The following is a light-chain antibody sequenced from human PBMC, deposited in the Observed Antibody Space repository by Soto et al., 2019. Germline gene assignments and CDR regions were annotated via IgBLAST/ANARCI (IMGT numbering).Light chain of an antibody. Sequence: EIVMTQSPATLSVSPGERATLSCRASQSVSSYLAWYQQKPGQAPRLLIYDASNRATGIPARFSGSGSGTEFTLTISRLEPEDFAVYYCQQYAGSPWTFGRGTKVDIK. CDR2: DAS. CDR1: QSVSSY. J-gene: IGKJ1*01. CDR3: QQYAGSPWT. V-gene: IGKV3D-15*02.